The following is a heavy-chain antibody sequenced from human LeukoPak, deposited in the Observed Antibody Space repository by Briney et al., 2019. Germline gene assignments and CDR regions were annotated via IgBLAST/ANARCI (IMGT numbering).Heavy chain of an antibody. CDR3: ARDTTPYYYYYGMDV. V-gene: IGHV1-69*04. CDR2: IIPILGIA. D-gene: IGHD1-14*01. CDR1: GGTFSSYA. J-gene: IGHJ6*02. Sequence: VASVKVSCKASGGTFSSYAISWVRQAPGQGLEWMGRIIPILGIANYAQKFQGRVTITADKSTSTAYMELSSLRSEDTAVYYCARDTTPYYYYYGMDVWGQGTTVTVSS.